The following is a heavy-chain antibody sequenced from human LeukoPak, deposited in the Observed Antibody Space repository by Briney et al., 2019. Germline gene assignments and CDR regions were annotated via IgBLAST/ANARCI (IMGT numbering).Heavy chain of an antibody. Sequence: HPGGSLRLSCAASGFTFDDYAMHWVRQAPGKGLEWVSGISWNSGSIGYADSVKGRFTISRDNAKNSLYLQMNSLRAEDTAVYYCARGGIGTFDIWGQGTMVTVSS. CDR3: ARGGIGTFDI. V-gene: IGHV3-9*01. D-gene: IGHD2/OR15-2a*01. CDR2: ISWNSGSI. CDR1: GFTFDDYA. J-gene: IGHJ3*02.